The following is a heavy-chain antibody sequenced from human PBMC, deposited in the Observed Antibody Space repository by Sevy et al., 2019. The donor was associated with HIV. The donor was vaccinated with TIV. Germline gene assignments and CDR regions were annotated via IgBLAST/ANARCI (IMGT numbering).Heavy chain of an antibody. CDR3: ARVPGSSKAFFDP. CDR2: IYYSGST. J-gene: IGHJ5*02. V-gene: IGHV4-59*01. CDR1: GGSISSYY. D-gene: IGHD3-10*01. Sequence: SETLSLTCTVSGGSISSYYWSWIRQPPGKGLEWIGYIYYSGSTNYNPPLKSRVTISVDTSKNQFSLKLSSVTAADTAVYYCARVPGSSKAFFDPWGQGTLVTVSS.